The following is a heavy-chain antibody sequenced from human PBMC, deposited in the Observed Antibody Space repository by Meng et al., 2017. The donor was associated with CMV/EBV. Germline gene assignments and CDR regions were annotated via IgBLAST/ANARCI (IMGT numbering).Heavy chain of an antibody. J-gene: IGHJ4*02. D-gene: IGHD3-22*01. CDR1: GGFFSGFF. CDR2: IYSTGGT. Sequence: QVRLQESGRGLVKPSATLSLTCIVSGGFFSGFFWTWIRQPAGKGLEWIGRIYSTGGTNYNPSFESRVTISLDGSNNQFSLKLNSVTAADTAIYYCARERGDDSGYNFDSWGQGTLVTVSS. CDR3: ARERGDDSGYNFDS. V-gene: IGHV4-4*07.